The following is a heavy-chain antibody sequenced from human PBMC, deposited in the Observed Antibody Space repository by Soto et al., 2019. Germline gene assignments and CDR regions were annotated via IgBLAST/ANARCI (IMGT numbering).Heavy chain of an antibody. Sequence: PGESLKISCKVSGYSFTSFWLTWLRLVPGKGLEWMGRIDPSDSYTKYSPSFEGHITISVDKSIDTAYVQWSSLRASDTAIYYCARHYYSFSPRVAGYPDYWGQGSLVTVSS. D-gene: IGHD6-19*01. CDR3: ARHYYSFSPRVAGYPDY. V-gene: IGHV5-10-1*01. CDR2: IDPSDSYT. CDR1: GYSFTSFW. J-gene: IGHJ4*02.